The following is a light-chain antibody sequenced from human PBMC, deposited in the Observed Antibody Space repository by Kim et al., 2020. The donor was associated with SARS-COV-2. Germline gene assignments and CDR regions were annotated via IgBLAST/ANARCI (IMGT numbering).Light chain of an antibody. CDR2: QDS. J-gene: IGLJ2*01. CDR3: QAWDSSTVV. Sequence: VSPGQTASITCSGDKLGDKYACWYQQKPGQSPGLVLYQDSKRPSGIPERFSGSNSGNTATLTISGTQAMDEADYYCQAWDSSTVVFGGGTQLTVL. V-gene: IGLV3-1*01. CDR1: KLGDKY.